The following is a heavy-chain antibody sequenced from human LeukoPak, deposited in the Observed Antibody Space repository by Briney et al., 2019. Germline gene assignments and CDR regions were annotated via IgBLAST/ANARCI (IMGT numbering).Heavy chain of an antibody. D-gene: IGHD3-3*01. CDR3: AKDVTYYDFWSGLFDY. CDR2: ISGSGGST. Sequence: PGGSLRLSCAASGFTFSSYWMSWVRQAPGKGLEWVSAISGSGGSTYYADSVKGRFTISRDNSKNTLYLQMNSLRAEDTAVYYCAKDVTYYDFWSGLFDYWGQGTLVTVSS. CDR1: GFTFSSYW. V-gene: IGHV3-23*01. J-gene: IGHJ4*02.